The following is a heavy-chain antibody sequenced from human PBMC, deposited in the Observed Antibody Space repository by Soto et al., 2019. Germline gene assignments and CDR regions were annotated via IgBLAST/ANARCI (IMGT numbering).Heavy chain of an antibody. J-gene: IGHJ6*03. D-gene: IGHD3-10*01. CDR3: ARSRGSYYMDV. CDR2: IYYSGST. V-gene: IGHV4-31*03. CDR1: GGSISSGGYY. Sequence: SETLSLTCTVSGGSISSGGYYWSWIRQHPGKGLEWTGYIYYSGSTYYNPSLKSRVNISVDTSKNQFSLKLSSVTAADTAVYYCARSRGSYYMDVWGKGTTAT.